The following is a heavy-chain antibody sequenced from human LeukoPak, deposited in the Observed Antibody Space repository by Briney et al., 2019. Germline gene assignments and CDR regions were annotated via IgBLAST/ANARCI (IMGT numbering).Heavy chain of an antibody. CDR3: ARGLLTYSSGWAAGY. V-gene: IGHV1-8*01. J-gene: IGHJ4*02. CDR1: GYTFTSYD. CDR2: MNPNSGNT. Sequence: ASVKVSCKASGYTFTSYDINWLRQATGQGLEWMGWMNPNSGNTGYAQKFQGRVTMTRNTSISTAYMELSSLRSEDTAVYYCARGLLTYSSGWAAGYWGQGTLVTVSS. D-gene: IGHD6-19*01.